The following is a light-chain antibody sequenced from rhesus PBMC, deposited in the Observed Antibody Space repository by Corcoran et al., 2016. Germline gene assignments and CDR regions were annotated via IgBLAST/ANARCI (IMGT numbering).Light chain of an antibody. CDR3: QHSYGTPFS. CDR2: AAS. J-gene: IGKJ2*01. CDR1: ENVDNY. Sequence: DIQMTQSPSSLSASVGDRVTITCRASENVDNYLHWYQQKPGTAPKLLIYAASSLQSGVPSRFSGSGSGTAYTFTISSLQPEDVASYYCQHSYGTPFSFGQGTRVEIE. V-gene: IGKV1-74*01.